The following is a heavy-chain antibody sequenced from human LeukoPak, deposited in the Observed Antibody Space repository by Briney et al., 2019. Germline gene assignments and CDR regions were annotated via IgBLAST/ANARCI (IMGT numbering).Heavy chain of an antibody. CDR1: GGTFSSYA. CDR3: AREGVTSSSWYWSYYYYYMDV. J-gene: IGHJ6*03. V-gene: IGHV1-69*06. D-gene: IGHD6-13*01. CDR2: IIPIFGTA. Sequence: SVKVSCKASGGTFSSYAISWVRQAPGQGLEWMGGIIPIFGTANYAQKFQGRVTITADKSTSTAYMELSSLRSEDTAVYYCAREGVTSSSWYWSYYYYYMDVWGKGTTVTVSS.